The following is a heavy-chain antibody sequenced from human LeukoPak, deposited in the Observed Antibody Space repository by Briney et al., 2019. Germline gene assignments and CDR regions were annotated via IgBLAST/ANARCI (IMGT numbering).Heavy chain of an antibody. Sequence: PGGTLRLSCAPSVFTFRTYAVSWGLQAPGPKREGVAAIRGNSGGTYHADYRKGRVTISRDNTKNSVYLQMNSLRSEDTAVYYCAKDSVAGATHYFDHWGQGTQVAVSS. J-gene: IGHJ4*02. CDR1: VFTFRTYA. V-gene: IGHV3-23*01. CDR2: IRGNSGGT. D-gene: IGHD1-26*01. CDR3: AKDSVAGATHYFDH.